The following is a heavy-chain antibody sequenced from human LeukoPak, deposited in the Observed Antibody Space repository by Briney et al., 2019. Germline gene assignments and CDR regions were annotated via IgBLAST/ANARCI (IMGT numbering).Heavy chain of an antibody. CDR2: IYYSGST. CDR3: ARDSGGGEAFDI. J-gene: IGHJ3*02. V-gene: IGHV4-59*01. CDR1: GGSFSGYY. D-gene: IGHD3-10*01. Sequence: PSETLSLTCAVYGGSFSGYYWSWIRQPPGKGLEWIGYIYYSGSTNYNPSLKSRVTISVDTSKNQFSLKLSSVTAADTAVYYCARDSGGGEAFDIWGQGTMVTVSS.